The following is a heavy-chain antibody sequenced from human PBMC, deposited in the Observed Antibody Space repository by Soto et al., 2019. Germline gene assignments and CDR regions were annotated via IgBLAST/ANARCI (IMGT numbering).Heavy chain of an antibody. D-gene: IGHD3-3*01. CDR3: ARSSYDFWSNYSPYYYHMDV. Sequence: QVTLKESGPVLVKPTETLTLTCTVSGCSLINTRMGVSWIRPPPGKALEWVAHIFSNAEKSYNRSLKSRLTISKNTSESHVVLTMTNMDPVDTATYYCARSSYDFWSNYSPYYYHMDVWGKGTTVTVSS. CDR2: IFSNAEK. CDR1: GCSLINTRMG. V-gene: IGHV2-26*01. J-gene: IGHJ6*03.